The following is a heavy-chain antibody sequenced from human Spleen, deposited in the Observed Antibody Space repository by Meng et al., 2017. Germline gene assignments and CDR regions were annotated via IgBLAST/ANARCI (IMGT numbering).Heavy chain of an antibody. CDR1: GGSISSYY. CDR3: ARYSPLGIVVVVAATRDNWYFDL. D-gene: IGHD2-15*01. J-gene: IGHJ2*01. V-gene: IGHV4-59*01. CDR2: IYYSGST. Sequence: GSLRLSCTVSGGSISSYYWSWIRQPPGKGLEWIGYIYYSGSTNYNPSLKSRVTISVDTSKNQFSLKLSSVTAADTAVYYCARYSPLGIVVVVAATRDNWYFDLWGRGTLVTVSS.